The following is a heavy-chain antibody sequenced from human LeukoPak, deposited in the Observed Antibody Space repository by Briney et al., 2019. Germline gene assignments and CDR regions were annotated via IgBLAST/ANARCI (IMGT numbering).Heavy chain of an antibody. J-gene: IGHJ4*02. CDR2: IYHSGST. CDR1: GGSISSGGYY. Sequence: SETLSLTCTVSGGSISSGGYYWSWIRQPPGKGLEWIGYIYHSGSTYYNPSLKSRVTISVDRSKNQFSLKLSSVTAADTAVYYCARLRPGPGVDYWGQGTLVTVSS. D-gene: IGHD2-8*01. V-gene: IGHV4-30-2*01. CDR3: ARLRPGPGVDY.